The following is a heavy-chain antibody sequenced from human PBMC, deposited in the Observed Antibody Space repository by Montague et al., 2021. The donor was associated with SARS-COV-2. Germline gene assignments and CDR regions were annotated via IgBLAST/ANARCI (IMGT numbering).Heavy chain of an antibody. CDR1: GDSISYIY. J-gene: IGHJ4*02. CDR2: VSASGST. Sequence: SETLSLTCTVTGDSISYIYGSWIRQPAGKGLEWIGRVSASGSTNYNPSLNSRVTMSVDTSKKKYSLRLSPVTAADTAVYYCASDVVAAPGTFDYWGQGTLVTVSS. D-gene: IGHD6-13*01. CDR3: ASDVVAAPGTFDY. V-gene: IGHV4-4*07.